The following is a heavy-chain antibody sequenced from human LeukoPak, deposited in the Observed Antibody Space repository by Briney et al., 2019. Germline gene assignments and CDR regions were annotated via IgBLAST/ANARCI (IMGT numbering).Heavy chain of an antibody. CDR1: GGSFSGYY. CDR3: ARVGSYDFWSGYHEIDY. Sequence: PSETLSLTCAVYGGSFSGYYWSWIRQPPGKGLEWIGEINHSGSTNYNPSPKSRVTISVDTSKNQFSLKLSSVTAADMAVYYCARVGSYDFWSGYHEIDYWGQGTLVTVSS. J-gene: IGHJ4*02. D-gene: IGHD3-3*01. V-gene: IGHV4-34*01. CDR2: INHSGST.